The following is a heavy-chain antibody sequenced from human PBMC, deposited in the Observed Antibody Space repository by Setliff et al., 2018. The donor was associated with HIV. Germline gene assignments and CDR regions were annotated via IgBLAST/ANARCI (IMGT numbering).Heavy chain of an antibody. V-gene: IGHV1-18*01. CDR2: ISASNGQT. J-gene: IGHJ4*02. D-gene: IGHD3-22*01. CDR1: GYRFTSYH. Sequence: GASVKVSCKASGYRFTSYHICWVRQAPGQGLEWLGRISASNGQTDYGHNYQGRVTMTTDTSTSTAYMELRSLRSDDTAVYYCARNFYDSSGYRYDYWGQGTLVTVSS. CDR3: ARNFYDSSGYRYDY.